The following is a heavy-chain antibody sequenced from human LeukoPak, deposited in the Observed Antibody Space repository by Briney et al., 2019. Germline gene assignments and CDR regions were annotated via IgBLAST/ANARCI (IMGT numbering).Heavy chain of an antibody. J-gene: IGHJ1*01. CDR1: GGSISSSSYY. CDR3: ASTYYDILTGYSPFQH. CDR2: IYYSGST. Sequence: SETLSLTCTVSGGSISSSSYYWGWIRQHPGKGLEWIGYIYYSGSTYYNPSLKSRVTISVDTSKNQFSLKLSSVTAADTAVYYCASTYYDILTGYSPFQHWGQGTLVTVSS. V-gene: IGHV4-31*03. D-gene: IGHD3-9*01.